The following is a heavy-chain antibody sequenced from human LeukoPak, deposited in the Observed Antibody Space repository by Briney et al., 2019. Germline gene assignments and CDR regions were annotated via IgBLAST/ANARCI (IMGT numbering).Heavy chain of an antibody. J-gene: IGHJ3*02. V-gene: IGHV4-61*02. D-gene: IGHD2-15*01. CDR2: IYTSGST. CDR1: GGSLSSGNYY. Sequence: SQTLSLTCTGSGGSLSSGNYYWPWLRQPAGTGREWVGRIYTSGSTNYNPSLKSRVTISLDTSKNQFSLMLSSVTAADTAVYYCARPGGWGSGHAPNAFDIWGQGTMVTVSS. CDR3: ARPGGWGSGHAPNAFDI.